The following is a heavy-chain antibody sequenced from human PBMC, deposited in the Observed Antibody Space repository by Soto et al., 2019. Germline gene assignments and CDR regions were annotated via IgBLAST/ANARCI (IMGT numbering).Heavy chain of an antibody. V-gene: IGHV4-39*02. J-gene: IGHJ6*02. CDR3: ARDGVAKRGYYYYGMDV. Sequence: SETLSLTCTVSGGSISSSSYYWGWIRQPPGKGLEWIGSIYYSGSTYYNPSLKSRVTISVDTSKNQFSLKLSSVTAADTAVYYCARDGVAKRGYYYYGMDVWGQGTTVTAP. CDR1: GGSISSSSYY. D-gene: IGHD3-3*01. CDR2: IYYSGST.